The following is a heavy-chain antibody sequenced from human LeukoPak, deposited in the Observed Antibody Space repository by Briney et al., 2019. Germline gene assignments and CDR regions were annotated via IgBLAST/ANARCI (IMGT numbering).Heavy chain of an antibody. Sequence: SETLSLTCTVSGGSISSGDYYWSWIRQPPGKGLEWIGYIYYSGSTYYNPSLKSRVTISVDTSKNQFSLKLSSVTAADTAVYYCARRTHPDGQYGMDVWGQGTTVTVSS. D-gene: IGHD1-1*01. J-gene: IGHJ6*02. CDR2: IYYSGST. CDR3: ARRTHPDGQYGMDV. CDR1: GGSISSGDYY. V-gene: IGHV4-30-4*08.